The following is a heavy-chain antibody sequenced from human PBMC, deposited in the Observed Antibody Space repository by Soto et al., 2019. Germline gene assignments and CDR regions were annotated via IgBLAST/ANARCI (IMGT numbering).Heavy chain of an antibody. J-gene: IGHJ4*02. V-gene: IGHV3-30-3*01. Sequence: QVQLVESGGGVVQPGRSLRLSCAASGFTFSSYAMHWVRQAPGKGLEWVALISYDGSNKYYADSVKGRFTISRDNSKNTLYLQMNSLRAEDTAVYYCARETTIVGAAVALDYWGQGTLVTVSS. CDR2: ISYDGSNK. CDR1: GFTFSSYA. CDR3: ARETTIVGAAVALDY. D-gene: IGHD1-26*01.